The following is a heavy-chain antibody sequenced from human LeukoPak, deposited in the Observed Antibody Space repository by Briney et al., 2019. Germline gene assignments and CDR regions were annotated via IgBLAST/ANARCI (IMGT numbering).Heavy chain of an antibody. CDR2: ISAYNGNT. Sequence: ASVKVSCKASGYTFTSYGISWVRQAPGEGLEWMGWISAYNGNTNYAQKLQGRVTMTTDTSTGTAYMELRSLRSDDTAVYYCAREKAARRYYYYGMDVWGQGTTVTVSS. CDR1: GYTFTSYG. V-gene: IGHV1-18*01. CDR3: AREKAARRYYYYGMDV. J-gene: IGHJ6*02. D-gene: IGHD6-6*01.